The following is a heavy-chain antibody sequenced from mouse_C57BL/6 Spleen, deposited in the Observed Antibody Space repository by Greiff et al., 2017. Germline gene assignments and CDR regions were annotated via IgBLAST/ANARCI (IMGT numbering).Heavy chain of an antibody. CDR3: TRYYDYDMGSYAMDY. D-gene: IGHD2-4*01. J-gene: IGHJ4*01. CDR1: GYTFTSYW. V-gene: IGHV1-5*01. Sequence: EVKLQESGTVLARPGASVKMSCTTSGYTFTSYWMHWVKQRPGQGLEWIGAIYPGNSDTSYNQKFKGKAKLTAVTSASTAYMELSSLTNEDSAVYYCTRYYDYDMGSYAMDYWGQGTSVTVSS. CDR2: IYPGNSDT.